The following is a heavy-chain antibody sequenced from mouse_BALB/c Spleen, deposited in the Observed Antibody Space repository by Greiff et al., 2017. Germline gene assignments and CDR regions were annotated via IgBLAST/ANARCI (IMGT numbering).Heavy chain of an antibody. D-gene: IGHD3-2*01. J-gene: IGHJ3*01. CDR1: GYTFSSYW. Sequence: VQVVESGAELMKPGASVKISCKATGYTFSSYWIEWVKQRPGHGLEWIGEILPGSGSTNYNEKFKGKATFTADTSSNTAYMQLSSLTSEDSAVYYCARQRQLGLPFAYWGQGTLVTVSA. V-gene: IGHV1-9*01. CDR3: ARQRQLGLPFAY. CDR2: ILPGSGST.